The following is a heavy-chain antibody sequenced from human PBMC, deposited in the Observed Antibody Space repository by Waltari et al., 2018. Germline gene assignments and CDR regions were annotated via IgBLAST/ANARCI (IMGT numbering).Heavy chain of an antibody. CDR2: INPNRGGT. CDR1: GYTFTGYY. V-gene: IGHV1-2*02. CDR3: ARVETAKD. Sequence: QVQLVQSGAEVKKPGASVKVSCKASGYTFTGYYMHWVRQAPGQGLEWRGWINPNRGGTNYSQTLQGRVTMTRDTSISAAYMEVSRLSSGDPAVYYCARVETAKDWGQGTLVTVSS. J-gene: IGHJ4*02.